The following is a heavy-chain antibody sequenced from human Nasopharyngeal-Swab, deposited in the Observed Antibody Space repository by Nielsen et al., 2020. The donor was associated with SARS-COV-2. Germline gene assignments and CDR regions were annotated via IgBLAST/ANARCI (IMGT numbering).Heavy chain of an antibody. CDR1: GGSTSGYF. J-gene: IGHJ6*01. CDR2: VYTSGST. CDR3: ARSGTTKYGLDV. Sequence: SETLSPTFSVSGGSTSGYFLSWIRQPAGEGLEWIGRVYTSGSTNYNPSLKSRVTISIDMSKNQFSLELRSVTAADTAFYYCARSGTTKYGLDVWGQGTTVIVSS. V-gene: IGHV4-4*07. D-gene: IGHD1-1*01.